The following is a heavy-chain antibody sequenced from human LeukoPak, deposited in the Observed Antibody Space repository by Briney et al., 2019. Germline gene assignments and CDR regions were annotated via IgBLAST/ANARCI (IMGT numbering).Heavy chain of an antibody. CDR2: VSYDGGHK. CDR3: ARDRINMMVLGHDSGLDF. V-gene: IGHV3-30*03. Sequence: GGSLRLSCVCSGFSLNEYGIHWVRQAPGKGLEWVAVVSYDGGHKYYADSVKGRFTISRDTSSDTVSLQMNSLRVEDTAVYYCARDRINMMVLGHDSGLDFWGQGTLVTVSS. D-gene: IGHD3-22*01. J-gene: IGHJ4*02. CDR1: GFSLNEYG.